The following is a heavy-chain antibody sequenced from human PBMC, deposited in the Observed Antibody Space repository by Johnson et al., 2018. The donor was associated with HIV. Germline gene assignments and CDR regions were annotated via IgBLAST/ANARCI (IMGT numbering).Heavy chain of an antibody. V-gene: IGHV3-30*04. J-gene: IGHJ3*02. CDR1: GFTFSSYA. CDR3: ARDWEDHGAFDI. CDR2: ISYDGSSK. Sequence: VQLVESGGGVVQPGRSLRLSCAASGFTFSSYALHWVRQAPGKGLEWVAVISYDGSSKYYADSVKGPFTISRDNSKNTLYLQMNNLRAVDTAVYYCARDWEDHGAFDIWGQGTMVTVSS. D-gene: IGHD1-26*01.